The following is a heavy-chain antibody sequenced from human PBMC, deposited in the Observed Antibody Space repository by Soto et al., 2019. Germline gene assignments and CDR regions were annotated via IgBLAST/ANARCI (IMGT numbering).Heavy chain of an antibody. CDR2: INPSGGST. CDR1: GYTFTSYY. J-gene: IGHJ6*02. V-gene: IGHV1-46*01. D-gene: IGHD2-8*01. Sequence: ASVKVSCKASGYTFTSYYMHWVLQAPGQGLEWMGIINPSGGSTSYAQKFQGRVTMTRDTSTSTVYMELSSLRSEDTAVYYCAREINCTNGVCYLARYYYYGMDVWGQGTTVTVS. CDR3: AREINCTNGVCYLARYYYYGMDV.